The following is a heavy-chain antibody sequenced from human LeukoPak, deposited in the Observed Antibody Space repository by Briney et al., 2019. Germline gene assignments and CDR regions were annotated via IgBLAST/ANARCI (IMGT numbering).Heavy chain of an antibody. Sequence: PSETLSLTCTVSGGSISSYYWSWIRQPPGKGLGWIRYIYYSGSTNYNPSLKSRVTISVDTSKNQFSLKLSSVTAADTAVYYCARDPLGATVGLFAFDIWGQGTMVTVSS. CDR3: ARDPLGATVGLFAFDI. CDR2: IYYSGST. CDR1: GGSISSYY. V-gene: IGHV4-59*01. D-gene: IGHD1-26*01. J-gene: IGHJ3*02.